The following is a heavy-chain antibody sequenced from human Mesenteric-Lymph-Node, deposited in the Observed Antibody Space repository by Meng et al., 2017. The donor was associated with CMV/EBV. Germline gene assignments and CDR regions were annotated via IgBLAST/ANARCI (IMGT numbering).Heavy chain of an antibody. D-gene: IGHD6-13*01. CDR2: IYWDDDK. CDR3: AHSSGIAAAGPFYFDY. CDR1: GFSLSTSGVG. V-gene: IGHV2-5*02. J-gene: IGHJ4*02. Sequence: QFTLKKSGPTLLKPIQTLTMTCTFSGFSLSTSGVGVGWIRQPPGKALEWLALIYWDDDKRYSPSLKSRLTITKDTSKNQVVLTMTNMDPVDTATYYCAHSSGIAAAGPFYFDYWGQGTLVTVSS.